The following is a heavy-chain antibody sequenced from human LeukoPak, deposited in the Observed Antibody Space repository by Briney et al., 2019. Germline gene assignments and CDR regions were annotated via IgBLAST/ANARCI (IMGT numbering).Heavy chain of an antibody. J-gene: IGHJ4*02. D-gene: IGHD3-9*01. CDR1: GFTFSSYS. CDR3: ARNDILTGYYYYFDY. CDR2: ISSSSSYI. Sequence: GGSLRLSCAASGFTFSSYSMNWVRQAPGKGLEWVSSISSSSSYIYYADSVKGRFTISRENAKNSLYLQMNSLRAEDTAVYYCARNDILTGYYYYFDYWGQGTLVTVSS. V-gene: IGHV3-21*01.